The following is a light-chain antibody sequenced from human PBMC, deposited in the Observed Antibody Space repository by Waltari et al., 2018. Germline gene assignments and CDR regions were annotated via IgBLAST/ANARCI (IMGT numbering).Light chain of an antibody. Sequence: DIVMTQSPDSLAVSLGETATINCKSSQSVLYSSNNKNYLAWYQQKPGQPPKLLIYWASTRESGVPDRFSGSGSGTDFTLTISSLQAEDVAVYYCQQSYSTPFTFGPGTKVDIK. CDR2: WAS. CDR1: QSVLYSSNNKNY. V-gene: IGKV4-1*01. CDR3: QQSYSTPFT. J-gene: IGKJ3*01.